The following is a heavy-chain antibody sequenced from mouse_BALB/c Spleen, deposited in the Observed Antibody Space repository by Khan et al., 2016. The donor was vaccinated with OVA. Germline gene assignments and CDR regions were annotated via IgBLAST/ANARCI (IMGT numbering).Heavy chain of an antibody. V-gene: IGHV1-52*01. CDR3: ARNPFAY. CDR2: IVPYDSET. Sequence: VQLQQSGAELVRPGASVKLSCEASGYTFTSYWMNWVKQSPEQGLEWLGRIVPYDSETHYNQNFKDKAILTVDKSSSTAYMQLSSLTSEDSAVYYCARNPFAYWGQGTLVTVSA. J-gene: IGHJ3*01. CDR1: GYTFTSYW.